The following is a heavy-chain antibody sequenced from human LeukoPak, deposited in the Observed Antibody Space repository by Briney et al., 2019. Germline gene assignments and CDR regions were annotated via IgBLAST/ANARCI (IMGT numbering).Heavy chain of an antibody. Sequence: GSLRLSCAASGFTFSNAWMNWVRQPPGKGLEWIGYISYSGSTNYNPSLKSRVTISVDTSKNQFSLKLSSVTAADTAVYYCARDRERAFDIWGQGTLVTVSS. D-gene: IGHD1-26*01. CDR1: GFTFSNAW. V-gene: IGHV4-59*01. CDR2: ISYSGST. CDR3: ARDRERAFDI. J-gene: IGHJ3*02.